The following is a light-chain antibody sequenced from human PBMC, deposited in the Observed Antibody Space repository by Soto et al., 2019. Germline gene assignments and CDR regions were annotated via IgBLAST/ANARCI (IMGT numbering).Light chain of an antibody. J-gene: IGKJ4*01. CDR2: AAS. Sequence: DIQMTQSPSSLSASVGDRVTITCRASQTISSYLNWYQQKPGKAPKLLIYAASSLQSGVPSRFSGSGSGTDFTLTISSLQPEDFATYYCQQSYSTPLSLGGWTKV. CDR1: QTISSY. V-gene: IGKV1-39*01. CDR3: QQSYSTPLS.